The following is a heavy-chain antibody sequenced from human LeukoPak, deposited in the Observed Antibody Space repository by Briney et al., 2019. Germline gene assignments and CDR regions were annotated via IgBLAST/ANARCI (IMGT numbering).Heavy chain of an antibody. Sequence: PSETLSLTCAVSGGSISSSNWWSWVRQPPGKGLEWIGEIYHSGSTNYNSSLKSRVTISIDTSKNQFSLKLSSVTAADTAVYYCARARTMIGGIDYWGQGTLVTVSS. D-gene: IGHD3-22*01. CDR2: IYHSGST. J-gene: IGHJ4*02. CDR1: GGSISSSNW. CDR3: ARARTMIGGIDY. V-gene: IGHV4-4*02.